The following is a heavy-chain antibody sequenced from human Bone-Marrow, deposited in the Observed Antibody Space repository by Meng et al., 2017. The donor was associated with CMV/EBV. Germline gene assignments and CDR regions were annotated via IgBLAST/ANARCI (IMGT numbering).Heavy chain of an antibody. Sequence: GESLKISCAASGFTFSNSDIHWVRQAPGKGLDGVAFIRYDGSDKYYADSVKGRFTIARDNSNNTLYLQMNSLRPEDTAVYYCAREGGIAAAIDYYGMDVWGQGTTVTVSS. V-gene: IGHV3-30*02. J-gene: IGHJ6*02. CDR3: AREGGIAAAIDYYGMDV. CDR2: IRYDGSDK. D-gene: IGHD6-13*01. CDR1: GFTFSNSD.